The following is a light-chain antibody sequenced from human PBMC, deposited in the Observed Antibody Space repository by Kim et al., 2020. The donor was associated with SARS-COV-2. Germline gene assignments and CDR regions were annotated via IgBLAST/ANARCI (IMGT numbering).Light chain of an antibody. CDR2: GAS. Sequence: EIVLTQSPGTLSLSPGERATLSCRASQSVSSSYLAWYQQKPGQAPRLLIYGASSRATGIPDRFSGSGSGTDFTLTISRLEPEDFAVYYCQQYGSSPLVRYTFGQGTKLEI. CDR3: QQYGSSPLVRYT. CDR1: QSVSSSY. V-gene: IGKV3-20*01. J-gene: IGKJ2*01.